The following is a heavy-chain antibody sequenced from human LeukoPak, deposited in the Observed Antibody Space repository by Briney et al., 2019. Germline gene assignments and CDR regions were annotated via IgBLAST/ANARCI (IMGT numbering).Heavy chain of an antibody. CDR2: IYYSGST. V-gene: IGHV4-39*01. CDR1: GDSISSNSYY. CDR3: ARLYGDQRGYYFYYMHV. D-gene: IGHD4-17*01. Sequence: KPSGTLSLTCTVSGDSISSNSYYWGWVRQPPGKGLEWIASIYYSGSTYYNPSLKSRVTISVDTSKNQFSLKLSSVTAADAAVYYCARLYGDQRGYYFYYMHVWGKGTTVTVSS. J-gene: IGHJ6*03.